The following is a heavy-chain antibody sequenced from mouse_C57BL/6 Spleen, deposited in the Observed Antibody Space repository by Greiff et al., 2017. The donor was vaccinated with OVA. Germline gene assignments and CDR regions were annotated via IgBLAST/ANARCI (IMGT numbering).Heavy chain of an antibody. CDR2: IDPSDSYT. Sequence: VQLQQPGAELVMPGASVKLSCKASGYTFTSYWMHWVKQRPGQGLEWIREIDPSDSYTNYNQKFKGKSTLTVDKSSSTAYMQLSSLTSEDSAVYYCARGIYDGYSYAMDYWGQGTSVTVSS. D-gene: IGHD2-3*01. CDR1: GYTFTSYW. J-gene: IGHJ4*01. V-gene: IGHV1-69*01. CDR3: ARGIYDGYSYAMDY.